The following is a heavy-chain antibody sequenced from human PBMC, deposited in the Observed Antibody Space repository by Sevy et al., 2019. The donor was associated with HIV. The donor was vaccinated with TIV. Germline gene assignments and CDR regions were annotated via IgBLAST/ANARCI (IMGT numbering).Heavy chain of an antibody. Sequence: GESLKISCKGSLYSFSNYWIGWVRQMPGKGLEWMRIIYPSDSDTRYSPSFQGQVTISADKSINTAYLQWSSLKASDTAMYYCARGARGTLPAYYYYGMDVWGQGTMVTVSS. D-gene: IGHD1-1*01. J-gene: IGHJ6*02. CDR3: ARGARGTLPAYYYYGMDV. CDR2: IYPSDSDT. CDR1: LYSFSNYW. V-gene: IGHV5-51*01.